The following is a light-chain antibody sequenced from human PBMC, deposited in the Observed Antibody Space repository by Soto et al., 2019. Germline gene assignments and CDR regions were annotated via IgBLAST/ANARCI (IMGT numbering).Light chain of an antibody. CDR1: QSISSW. J-gene: IGKJ2*01. Sequence: DIQMTQSPSTLSASVGDRVTITCRASQSISSWLAWYQQKPGKAPKLLIYDASSLESGVPSRFSGGGSGTEFTLTIGCLQPDDFAAYYCQQYNSYSPYTFGQVTKLEI. V-gene: IGKV1-5*01. CDR2: DAS. CDR3: QQYNSYSPYT.